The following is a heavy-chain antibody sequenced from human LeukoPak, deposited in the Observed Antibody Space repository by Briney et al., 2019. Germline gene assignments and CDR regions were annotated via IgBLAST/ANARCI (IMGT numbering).Heavy chain of an antibody. CDR1: GGTFSSYA. CDR3: AREGPRGNSQFDY. CDR2: IIPIFGTA. Sequence: SVKVSCKASGGTFSSYAISWVRQAPGQGLEWMGGIIPIFGTANYAQKFQGRVTITANESTSTAYMELSSLRSEDTAVYYCAREGPRGNSQFDYWGQGTLVTVSS. D-gene: IGHD2/OR15-2a*01. J-gene: IGHJ4*02. V-gene: IGHV1-69*13.